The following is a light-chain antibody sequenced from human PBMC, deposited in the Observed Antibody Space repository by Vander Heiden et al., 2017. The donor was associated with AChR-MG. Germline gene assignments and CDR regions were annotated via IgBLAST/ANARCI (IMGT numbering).Light chain of an antibody. CDR1: QSVSSY. CDR2: DAS. Sequence: EILLTQSPATLSLSPGERAILCCRTKQSVSSYLAWYQQKPGQAPRLLIDDASNKATGIPARFSGSGPGTDFTLTISSLAPEDFAVYYCQQRSTCPFTFGQGTKVDIK. J-gene: IGKJ3*01. CDR3: QQRSTCPFT. V-gene: IGKV3D-11*02.